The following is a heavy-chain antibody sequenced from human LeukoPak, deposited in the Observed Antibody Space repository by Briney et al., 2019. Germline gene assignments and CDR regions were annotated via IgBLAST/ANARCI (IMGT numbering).Heavy chain of an antibody. CDR1: GFTFSSYW. V-gene: IGHV3-74*01. J-gene: IGHJ5*02. Sequence: GGSLRLSCAASGFTFSSYWMHWVRQAQGKGLVWVSRINSDGSSTSYADSVKGRFTISRDNAKNTLYLQMNSLRAEDTAVYYCARGGCSGGSCYSRFDPWGQGTLVTVSS. CDR2: INSDGSST. D-gene: IGHD2-15*01. CDR3: ARGGCSGGSCYSRFDP.